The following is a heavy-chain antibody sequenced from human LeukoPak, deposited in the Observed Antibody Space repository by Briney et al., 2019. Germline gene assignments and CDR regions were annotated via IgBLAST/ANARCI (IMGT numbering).Heavy chain of an antibody. CDR3: AKDHVGAPVGYFQH. D-gene: IGHD1-26*01. J-gene: IGHJ1*01. V-gene: IGHV3-30-3*01. CDR1: GFTFSSYA. Sequence: PGGSLRLSCAASGFTFSSYAMHWVRQAPGKGLEWVAVISYDGSNKYYADSVKGRFTISRDNSENTLYLQMNSLRAEDTAVYYCAKDHVGAPVGYFQHWGQGTLVTVSS. CDR2: ISYDGSNK.